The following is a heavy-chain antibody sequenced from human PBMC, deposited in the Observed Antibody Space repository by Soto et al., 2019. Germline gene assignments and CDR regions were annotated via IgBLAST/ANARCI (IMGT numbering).Heavy chain of an antibody. J-gene: IGHJ4*02. V-gene: IGHV3-30*18. CDR2: ISYDGSNK. Sequence: LRLSCAASGFTFSSYGMHWVRQAPGKGLEWVAVISYDGSNKYYADSVKGRFTISRDNSKNTLYLQMNSLRAEDTAVYYCAKETSYWGQGTLVTVSS. CDR1: GFTFSSYG. CDR3: AKETSY.